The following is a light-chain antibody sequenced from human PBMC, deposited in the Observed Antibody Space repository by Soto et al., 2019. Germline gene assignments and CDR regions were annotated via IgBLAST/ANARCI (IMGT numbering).Light chain of an antibody. V-gene: IGKV3D-20*02. Sequence: IVLTQSPGALSLSQRERATLSCRASQSVSNNYLVWYQQKPGQAPRLLIYGASTRATGIPARFSGSGSGTEFTLTISSLEPEDFAVYYCQQRNDWPLTFGPGTRLEIK. CDR3: QQRNDWPLT. CDR2: GAS. CDR1: QSVSNNY. J-gene: IGKJ5*01.